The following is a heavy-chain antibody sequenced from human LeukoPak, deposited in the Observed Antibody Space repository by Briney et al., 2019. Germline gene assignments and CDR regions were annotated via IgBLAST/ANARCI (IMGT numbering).Heavy chain of an antibody. Sequence: SETLSLTCAVYGGSFRGYYWSWIRQPPGKGLEWIGEINHSGSTNYNPSLKSRVTISVDTSKNQFSLKLSSVTAADTAVYYCARGRKPYCSGGSCYGWFDPWGQGTLVTVSS. CDR3: ARGRKPYCSGGSCYGWFDP. CDR2: INHSGST. CDR1: GGSFRGYY. D-gene: IGHD2-15*01. J-gene: IGHJ5*02. V-gene: IGHV4-34*01.